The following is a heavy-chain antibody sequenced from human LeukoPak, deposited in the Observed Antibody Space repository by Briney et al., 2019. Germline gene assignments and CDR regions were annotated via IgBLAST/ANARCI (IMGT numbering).Heavy chain of an antibody. Sequence: SETLSLTCTASGVSISSYYWSWIRQPPGKGLEWIGYIYYSGSTNYNPSLKSRVTISVDTSKNQYSLKLSSVTAADTAVYCCARGPRNSSPWGQGTLVTVSS. D-gene: IGHD2-21*01. CDR1: GVSISSYY. J-gene: IGHJ5*02. CDR2: IYYSGST. CDR3: ARGPRNSSP. V-gene: IGHV4-59*01.